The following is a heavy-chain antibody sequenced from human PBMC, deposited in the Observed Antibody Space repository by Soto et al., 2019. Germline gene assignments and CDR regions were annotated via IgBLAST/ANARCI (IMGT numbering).Heavy chain of an antibody. Sequence: SVKVSCKASGGTFSSYAISWVRQAPGQGLEWMGGIIPIFGTANYAQKLQGRVTITADESTSTAYMELSSLRSEDTAVYYCARAGFYYDSSGYYRTPYGMDVWGQGTTVTVSS. CDR3: ARAGFYYDSSGYYRTPYGMDV. CDR1: GGTFSSYA. CDR2: IIPIFGTA. J-gene: IGHJ6*02. D-gene: IGHD3-22*01. V-gene: IGHV1-69*13.